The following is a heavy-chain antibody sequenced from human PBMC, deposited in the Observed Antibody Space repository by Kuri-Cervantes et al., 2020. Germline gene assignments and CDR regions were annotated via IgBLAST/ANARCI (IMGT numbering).Heavy chain of an antibody. Sequence: GESLKISCAASGFTFSSYSMNWVRQAPGKGLEWVSSISSSSSYIYYADSVKGRFTISRDNAKNSLYLQMNSLRAEDTAVYYCARAKYYSSGWYLGYWGQGTLVTAPQ. CDR1: GFTFSSYS. J-gene: IGHJ4*02. D-gene: IGHD6-19*01. V-gene: IGHV3-21*01. CDR2: ISSSSSYI. CDR3: ARAKYYSSGWYLGY.